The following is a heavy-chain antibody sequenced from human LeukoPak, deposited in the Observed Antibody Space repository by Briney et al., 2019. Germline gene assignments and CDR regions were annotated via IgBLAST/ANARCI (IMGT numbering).Heavy chain of an antibody. CDR3: ARDPYAPPSSDLQRFDS. CDR1: GHTLTNYA. J-gene: IGHJ5*01. CDR2: ITTSTGNP. Sequence: ASVKVSCKASGHTLTNYAINWMRQAPGQGLEWMGWITTSTGNPTYAQGFTGRFVFSSDTSVSTAYLQISSLRAEDTAVYYCARDPYAPPSSDLQRFDSWGQGTLVTVSS. D-gene: IGHD6-19*01. V-gene: IGHV7-4-1*02.